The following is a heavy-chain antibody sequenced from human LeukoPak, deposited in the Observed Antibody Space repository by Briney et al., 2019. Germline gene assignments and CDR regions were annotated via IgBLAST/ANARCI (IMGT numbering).Heavy chain of an antibody. CDR1: GYSISSDYY. Sequence: SETLSLTCTVSGYSISSDYYWGWIRQPPGKGLEWIGSIYDSGNTYYNPSLKSRVTMSVDMSKNQFSLKLSSVTAADTAVYYCTRETCYYDSSAYVIDYWGQGTLVTVSS. CDR2: IYDSGNT. V-gene: IGHV4-38-2*02. J-gene: IGHJ4*02. CDR3: TRETCYYDSSAYVIDY. D-gene: IGHD3-22*01.